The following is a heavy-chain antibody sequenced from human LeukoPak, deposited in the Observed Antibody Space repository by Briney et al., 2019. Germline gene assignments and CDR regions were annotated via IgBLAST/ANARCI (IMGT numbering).Heavy chain of an antibody. V-gene: IGHV1-2*02. Sequence: ASVKVSRKASGYTFTGYYMHWVRQAPGQGLEWMGWINPNSGGTNYAQKFQGRVTMTRDTSISTAYMELSRLRSDDTAVYYCARAIKRWLPFDYWGQGTLVTVSS. CDR3: ARAIKRWLPFDY. D-gene: IGHD5-12*01. CDR2: INPNSGGT. CDR1: GYTFTGYY. J-gene: IGHJ4*02.